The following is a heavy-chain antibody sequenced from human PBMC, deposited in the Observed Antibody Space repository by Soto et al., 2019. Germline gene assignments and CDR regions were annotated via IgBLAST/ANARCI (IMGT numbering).Heavy chain of an antibody. CDR2: ISGSGGST. CDR1: GFTFSSYA. J-gene: IGHJ5*02. V-gene: IGHV3-23*01. Sequence: GGSLRLSCAASGFTFSSYAMSWVRQAPGKGLEWVSAISGSGGSTYYADSVKGRFTISRDNSKNTLYLQMNSLRAEDTAVYYCATRPRVRGSASGFDPWGQGTLVTVSS. CDR3: ATRPRVRGSASGFDP. D-gene: IGHD3-10*01.